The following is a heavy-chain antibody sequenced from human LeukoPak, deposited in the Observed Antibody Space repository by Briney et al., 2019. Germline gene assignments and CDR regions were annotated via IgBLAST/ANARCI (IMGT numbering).Heavy chain of an antibody. D-gene: IGHD6-13*01. CDR2: ISSSSSYI. J-gene: IGHJ1*01. Sequence: GGSLRLSCVASRFTFSSSWMSWVRQAPGKGLEWVSSISSSSSYIYYADSVKGRFTISRDNAKNSLYLQMNSLRAEDTAVYYCARDRDSSSWYRRGFQHWGQGTLVTVSS. CDR3: ARDRDSSSWYRRGFQH. V-gene: IGHV3-21*01. CDR1: RFTFSSSW.